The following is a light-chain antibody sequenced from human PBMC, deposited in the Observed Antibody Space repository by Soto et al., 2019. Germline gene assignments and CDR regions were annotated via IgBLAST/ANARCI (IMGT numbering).Light chain of an antibody. J-gene: IGKJ5*01. CDR1: QSVSSY. V-gene: IGKV3-11*01. CDR3: QQRSNWPIT. CDR2: DAS. Sequence: IVLTQSPATLSLSPGKRATLSCTASQSVSSYLAWYQQKPGQAPRLLIYDASSRATGIPARFSGSGSGTDFTLTISSLEPEDFAVYYCQQRSNWPITFGQGTRLEIK.